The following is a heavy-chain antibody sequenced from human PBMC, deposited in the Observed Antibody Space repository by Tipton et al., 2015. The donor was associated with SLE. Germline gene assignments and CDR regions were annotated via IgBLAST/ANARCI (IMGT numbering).Heavy chain of an antibody. D-gene: IGHD3-22*01. J-gene: IGHJ3*02. CDR1: GGSISSYDYY. Sequence: TLSLTCTVSGGSISSYDYYWSWIRQRPGRGLEWIGYIYYSGSTSYNPSLKSRLTILVDTSKNQFSLKLNSVTAADTAVFYCAGAGYDSSRGGFDIWGQGTMVTVSS. V-gene: IGHV4-31*03. CDR3: AGAGYDSSRGGFDI. CDR2: IYYSGST.